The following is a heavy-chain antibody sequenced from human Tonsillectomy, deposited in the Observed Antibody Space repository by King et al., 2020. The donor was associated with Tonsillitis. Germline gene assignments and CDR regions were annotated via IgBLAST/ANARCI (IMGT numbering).Heavy chain of an antibody. CDR2: ISYDGSNK. J-gene: IGHJ6*03. CDR3: ASLTGTTDYYYYYMDV. Sequence: VQLVESGGGVVQPGGSLRISCAASGFTFSSYAMHWVRQAPGKGLEWVAVISYDGSNKYYADSVKGRFTISRDNSKNTLYLQMNSLRAEDTAVYFCASLTGTTDYYYYYMDVWGKGTTVTVSS. V-gene: IGHV3-30-3*01. D-gene: IGHD1-7*01. CDR1: GFTFSSYA.